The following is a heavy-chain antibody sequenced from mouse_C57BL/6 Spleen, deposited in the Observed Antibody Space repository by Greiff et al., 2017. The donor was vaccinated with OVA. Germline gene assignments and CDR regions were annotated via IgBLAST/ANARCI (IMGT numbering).Heavy chain of an antibody. D-gene: IGHD2-2*01. CDR2: INPNNGGT. Sequence: VQLQQSGPELVKPGASVKMSCKASGYTFTDYNMHWVKQSHGKSLEWIGYINPNNGGTSYNQKFKGKATLTVNKSSSTAYMELRRLTSEDSAVYYFANGYGVGVWFAYWGQGTLVTVSA. J-gene: IGHJ3*01. CDR1: GYTFTDYN. V-gene: IGHV1-22*01. CDR3: ANGYGVGVWFAY.